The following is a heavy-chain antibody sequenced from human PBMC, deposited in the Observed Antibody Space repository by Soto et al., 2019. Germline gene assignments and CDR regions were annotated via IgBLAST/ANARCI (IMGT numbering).Heavy chain of an antibody. CDR2: INPSGGST. V-gene: IGHV1-46*01. D-gene: IGHD5-12*01. J-gene: IGHJ6*02. CDR3: ARESVDIVATTRVSGGMDV. Sequence: QVQLVQSGAEVKKPGASVKVSCRASGYTFTSYYMHWVRQAPGQGLEWMGIINPSGGSTSYAQKFKCRVNMTKEPSKITVYMEISSLRSENTAVYYCARESVDIVATTRVSGGMDVWGQGTTVTVS. CDR1: GYTFTSYY.